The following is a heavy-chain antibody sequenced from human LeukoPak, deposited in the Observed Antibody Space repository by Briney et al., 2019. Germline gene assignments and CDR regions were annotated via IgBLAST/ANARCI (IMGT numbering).Heavy chain of an antibody. CDR2: ISSSSSYI. Sequence: GGSLRLSCAASGFTFSSYSMNWVRQAPGKGLEWVSSISSSSSYIYYADSVKGRFTISRDNVKNSLYLQMNSLRAEDTAVYYCARVSWGYSYGYVDYWGQGTLVTVSS. D-gene: IGHD5-18*01. V-gene: IGHV3-21*01. CDR1: GFTFSSYS. J-gene: IGHJ4*02. CDR3: ARVSWGYSYGYVDY.